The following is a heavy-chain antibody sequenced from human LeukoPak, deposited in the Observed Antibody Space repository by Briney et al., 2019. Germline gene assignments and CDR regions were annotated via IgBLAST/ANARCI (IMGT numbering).Heavy chain of an antibody. J-gene: IGHJ4*02. V-gene: IGHV4-39*01. D-gene: IGHD6-19*01. CDR1: GGSISSSSYY. CDR2: IYYSGST. Sequence: PSETLSLTCTVSGGSISSSSYYWGWIRQPPGKGLEWIGSIYYSGSTYYNPSLKSRVTISVDTSKNQFSLKLSSVTAADTAVYYCARTGLTGYSSGWYPAEVDYWGQGTLVTVSS. CDR3: ARTGLTGYSSGWYPAEVDY.